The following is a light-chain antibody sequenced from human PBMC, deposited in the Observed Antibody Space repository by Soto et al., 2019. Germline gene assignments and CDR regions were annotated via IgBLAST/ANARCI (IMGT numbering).Light chain of an antibody. J-gene: IGKJ1*01. Sequence: EIVMTQSPATLSVSPGERATLSCRASQSVSSNLAWYQQKPGQAPRLLIYGASTRATGIPARFSGSGSGTEFTLTISSLQSEDFAVYHCQQYSNWPRTFGQGTKVDIK. V-gene: IGKV3-15*01. CDR3: QQYSNWPRT. CDR1: QSVSSN. CDR2: GAS.